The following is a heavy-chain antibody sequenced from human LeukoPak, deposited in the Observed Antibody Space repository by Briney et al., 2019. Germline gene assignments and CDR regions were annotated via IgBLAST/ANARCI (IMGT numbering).Heavy chain of an antibody. V-gene: IGHV3-11*04. D-gene: IGHD3-22*01. CDR3: ARDTTSGYYDSSGYSLYYYYGMDV. CDR2: ISSSGSTI. J-gene: IGHJ6*02. Sequence: GGSLRLSCAASGFTFSDYYMSWIRQAPGKGLEWVSYISSSGSTIYYADSVKGRFTISRDNAKNSLYLQVNSLRAEDTAVYYCARDTTSGYYDSSGYSLYYYYGMDVWGQGTTVTVSS. CDR1: GFTFSDYY.